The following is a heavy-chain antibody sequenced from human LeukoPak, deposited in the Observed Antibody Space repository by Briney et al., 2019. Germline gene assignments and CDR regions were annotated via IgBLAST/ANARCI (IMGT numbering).Heavy chain of an antibody. J-gene: IGHJ6*03. CDR1: SSSINSSPYF. CDR3: ARNRITMVRGVIIIDYYYMDV. Sequence: SETLSLTCTVSSSSINSSPYFWGWIRQSPGKGLEWIGSISYSGTTYYNPSLKSRVTISVDTSKNQFSLKLSSVTAADTAVYYCARNRITMVRGVIIIDYYYMDVWGKGTTVTISS. CDR2: ISYSGTT. D-gene: IGHD3-10*01. V-gene: IGHV4-39*01.